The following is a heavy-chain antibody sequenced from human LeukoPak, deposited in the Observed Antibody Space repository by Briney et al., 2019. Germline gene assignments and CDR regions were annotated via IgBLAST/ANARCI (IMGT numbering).Heavy chain of an antibody. Sequence: HSGGSLRLSCAASGFTLSSYAMSWVRQAPGKGLEWVANIKQDGSEKYYVDSVKGRFTISRDNAKNSLYLQMNSLRAEDTAVYYCAREGSDWNYYYYMDVWGKGTTVTISS. CDR3: AREGSDWNYYYYMDV. D-gene: IGHD6-19*01. CDR2: IKQDGSEK. V-gene: IGHV3-7*01. J-gene: IGHJ6*03. CDR1: GFTLSSYA.